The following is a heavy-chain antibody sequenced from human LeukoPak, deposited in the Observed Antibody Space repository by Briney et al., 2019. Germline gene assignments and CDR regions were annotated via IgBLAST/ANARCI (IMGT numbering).Heavy chain of an antibody. V-gene: IGHV3-48*02. CDR1: GFTFSSYS. J-gene: IGHJ4*02. CDR2: ISSSSNII. D-gene: IGHD2-21*02. Sequence: GGSLRLSCAASGFTFSSYSMNWVRQAPGKGLERVSYISSSSNIIYYADSVKGRFTISRDNAKNSLFLQMNSLRDEDTSVYYCARAVTVVTRGGLVFDYWGQGTLVTVSS. CDR3: ARAVTVVTRGGLVFDY.